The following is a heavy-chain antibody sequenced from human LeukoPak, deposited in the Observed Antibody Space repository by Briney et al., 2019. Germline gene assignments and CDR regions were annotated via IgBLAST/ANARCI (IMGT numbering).Heavy chain of an antibody. CDR2: IKEDGTEK. Sequence: GGSLRLSCVVSGFPFSSYWMTWVRQAPGKGLEGVANIKEDGTEKYYVDSVRGRFTISRDNAKNSLYLQMNSLRAEDTAVYYCARENDFWSGYYSPAFGPWGQGTLVTVSS. CDR3: ARENDFWSGYYSPAFGP. D-gene: IGHD3-3*01. J-gene: IGHJ5*02. CDR1: GFPFSSYW. V-gene: IGHV3-7*01.